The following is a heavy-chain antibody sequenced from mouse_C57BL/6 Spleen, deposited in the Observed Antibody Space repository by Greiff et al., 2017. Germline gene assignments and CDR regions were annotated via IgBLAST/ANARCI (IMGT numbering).Heavy chain of an antibody. Sequence: QVQLQQSGAELVKPGASVKISCKASGYTFTDYYINWVKQRPGQGLEWIGKIGPGSGSTYYNEKFKGKATLTADKSSSTAYMQLSSLTSEDSAVYFCARSEIYYYGSSFAWFAYGGQGTLVTVSA. D-gene: IGHD1-1*01. J-gene: IGHJ3*01. V-gene: IGHV1-77*01. CDR2: IGPGSGST. CDR3: ARSEIYYYGSSFAWFAY. CDR1: GYTFTDYY.